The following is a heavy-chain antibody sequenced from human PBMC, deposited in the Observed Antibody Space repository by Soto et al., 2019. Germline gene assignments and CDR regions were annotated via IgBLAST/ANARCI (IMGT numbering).Heavy chain of an antibody. CDR2: SSASGVVT. CDR3: ASTTAPARVDYMDV. Sequence: EVHLMESGGGLVQPGGSLRLSCAASGFAFSSYALSWVRQAPWKGLEWVAHSSASGVVTYYAKSVSGRFTISRDNSKNTLFLQMDSVRVEDTATYYCASTTAPARVDYMDVWGKGTTVTVSS. D-gene: IGHD1-1*01. V-gene: IGHV3-23*01. J-gene: IGHJ6*03. CDR1: GFAFSSYA.